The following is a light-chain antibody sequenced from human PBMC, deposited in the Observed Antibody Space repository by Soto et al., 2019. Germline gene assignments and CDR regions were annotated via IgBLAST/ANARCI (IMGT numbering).Light chain of an antibody. J-gene: IGKJ1*01. CDR3: QQYGSSGT. V-gene: IGKV3-20*01. CDR1: QSVSSN. Sequence: IVMTQSPATLYVSPGEKDTIYCRASQSVSSNLAWYQQKPGQAPSLLIYGASTRATGIPDRFSGSGSGTDFTLTISRLEPEDFAVYYCQQYGSSGTFGQGTKVDI. CDR2: GAS.